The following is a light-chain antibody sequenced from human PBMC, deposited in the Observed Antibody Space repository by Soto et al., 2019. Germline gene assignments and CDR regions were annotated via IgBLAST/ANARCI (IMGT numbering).Light chain of an antibody. J-gene: IGKJ1*01. V-gene: IGKV1-39*01. CDR1: QSISKY. Sequence: DIQMTQSPSSLAASVGDRVTITCRASQSISKYVNWYQQKPGKAPNLLIYGASTLQSGVPSRFSGSGSGTNFTLSVNGLQPEDFATYYCQQSFSFLRTFGQGTKVEIK. CDR3: QQSFSFLRT. CDR2: GAS.